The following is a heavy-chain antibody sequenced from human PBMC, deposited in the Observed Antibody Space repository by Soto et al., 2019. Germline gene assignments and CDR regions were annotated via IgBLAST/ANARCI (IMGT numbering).Heavy chain of an antibody. CDR3: AGGPVVVVTATRYYFDY. D-gene: IGHD2-21*02. J-gene: IGHJ4*02. CDR1: GGTFSSYA. Sequence: QVQLVQSGAEVKKPGSSVKVSCKASGGTFSSYAISWVRQAPGQGLEWMGGIIPIFGTANYAQKFQGRVTISPDESTSRANMELSGLRSEDTAEYDCAGGPVVVVTATRYYFDYWGQGTLVTVSS. CDR2: IIPIFGTA. V-gene: IGHV1-69*05.